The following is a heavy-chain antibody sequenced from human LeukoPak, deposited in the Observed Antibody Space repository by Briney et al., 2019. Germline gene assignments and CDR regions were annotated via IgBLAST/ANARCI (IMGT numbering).Heavy chain of an antibody. CDR1: ANSLTSYG. D-gene: IGHD3-9*01. Sequence: GASVKVSCKASANSLTSYGFSWVRQAPGQGLEWMGWISAYNGNTNYGQKFQGRVTMTTDTSTTTAYMEMRSLRSDDTAVYYCARETYYDILTGYVDYYGMDVWGQGTTVTVSS. CDR3: ARETYYDILTGYVDYYGMDV. J-gene: IGHJ6*02. V-gene: IGHV1-18*01. CDR2: ISAYNGNT.